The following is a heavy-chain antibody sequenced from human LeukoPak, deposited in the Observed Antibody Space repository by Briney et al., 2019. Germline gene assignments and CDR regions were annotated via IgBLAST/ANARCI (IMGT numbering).Heavy chain of an antibody. Sequence: SETLSLTCTVSGGSISSYYWSWIRQPPGKGLECIGYIYYSGSTNYSPSLMSRVTISVDTSKNQFSLRLSSVTAADTAVYYCARVSTYKTAVDYWGQGTLVTVSS. CDR2: IYYSGST. CDR3: ARVSTYKTAVDY. V-gene: IGHV4-59*08. D-gene: IGHD3-10*01. CDR1: GGSISSYY. J-gene: IGHJ4*02.